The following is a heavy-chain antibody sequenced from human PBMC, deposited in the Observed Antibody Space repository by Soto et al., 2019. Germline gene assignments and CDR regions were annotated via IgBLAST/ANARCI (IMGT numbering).Heavy chain of an antibody. Sequence: EVQLVESAGSLVKPGGSLRLSCAASGFTFSSYSMNWVRQAPGKGLEWVSSISSSSSYIYYADSVKGRFTISRDNAKNSLYLQMNSLRAEDTAVYYCASGYSRSPLLGHWGQGTLVTVSS. CDR2: ISSSSSYI. CDR1: GFTFSSYS. CDR3: ASGYSRSPLLGH. D-gene: IGHD1-26*01. V-gene: IGHV3-21*01. J-gene: IGHJ1*01.